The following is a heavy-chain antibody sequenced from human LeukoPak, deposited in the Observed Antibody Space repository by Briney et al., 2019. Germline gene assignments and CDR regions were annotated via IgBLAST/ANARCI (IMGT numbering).Heavy chain of an antibody. CDR1: GGSISSYY. D-gene: IGHD3-10*01. J-gene: IGHJ4*02. CDR3: GGYGSGTYYPFC. CDR2: IYASGST. Sequence: SETLSLTCTVSGGSISSYYWSWIRQPAGKGLEWIGRIYASGSTNYNPSLKSRVTMSVDTSKNQFSLKLSSFTAADTAVYYCGGYGSGTYYPFCWGQGTLVTVSS. V-gene: IGHV4-4*07.